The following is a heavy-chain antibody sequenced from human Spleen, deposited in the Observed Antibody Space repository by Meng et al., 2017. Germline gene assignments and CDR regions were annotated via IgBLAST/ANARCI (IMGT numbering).Heavy chain of an antibody. V-gene: IGHV3-43D*04. CDR3: AKDDDTLTKTYYGMDV. CDR1: GFTFDDYE. Sequence: GESLKISCAASGFTFDDYEMHWVRQAPGKSLEWVSRISWDGRTTYYADSVKGRFTISRDNSKNSLFLQMNRLRPEDTALYYCAKDDDTLTKTYYGMDVWGQGTMVTVSS. CDR2: ISWDGRTT. J-gene: IGHJ6*02. D-gene: IGHD3-9*01.